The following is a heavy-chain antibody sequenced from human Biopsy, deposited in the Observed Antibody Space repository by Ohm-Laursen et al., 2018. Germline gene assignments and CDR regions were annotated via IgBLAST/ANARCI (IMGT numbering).Heavy chain of an antibody. CDR3: ARRGSGGRSFDY. J-gene: IGHJ4*02. CDR2: ISNSGNT. Sequence: TLSLTCIVSGDSINSSYWSWIRQAPGKGLEWIGFISNSGNTNYNPSLKSRVTISADTSKNQFPLKLGSVTVADTAVFYCARRGSGGRSFDYWGQGSLVTVSS. V-gene: IGHV4-59*08. D-gene: IGHD2-15*01. CDR1: GDSINSSY.